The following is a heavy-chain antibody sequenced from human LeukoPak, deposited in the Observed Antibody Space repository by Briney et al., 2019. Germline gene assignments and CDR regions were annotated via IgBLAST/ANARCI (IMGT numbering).Heavy chain of an antibody. Sequence: ASVKVSCKASGYTFTSYYIYWVRQAPGQGLEWMGLINPGGGNTNYAQKFQGRVTMTRDMSTSTVYMGLSSLTSEDTAVYYCARGQRPIRVVTSEIFDYWGQGTLVNVSS. J-gene: IGHJ4*02. V-gene: IGHV1-46*01. CDR3: ARGQRPIRVVTSEIFDY. CDR1: GYTFTSYY. D-gene: IGHD3-3*01. CDR2: INPGGGNT.